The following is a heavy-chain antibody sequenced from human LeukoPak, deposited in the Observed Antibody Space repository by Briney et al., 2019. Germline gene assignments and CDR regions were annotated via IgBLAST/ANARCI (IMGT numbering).Heavy chain of an antibody. CDR3: ATETNGRHYDY. CDR2: IGPTGSDR. V-gene: IGHV3-21*06. CDR1: GLTFSTSG. Sequence: TGGSLRLSCTASGLTFSTSGFNWVRQAPGRGLEWVASIGPTGSDRYHADSIKGRFTISRDNANNFLYLQMNNLRAEDTAVYYCATETNGRHYDYWGQGTLLTVSS. J-gene: IGHJ4*02. D-gene: IGHD1-14*01.